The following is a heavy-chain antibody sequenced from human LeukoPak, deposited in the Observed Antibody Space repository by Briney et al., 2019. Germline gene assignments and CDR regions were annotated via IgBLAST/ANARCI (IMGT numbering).Heavy chain of an antibody. V-gene: IGHV1-69*13. CDR1: GGTFISYA. CDR3: ARDSNGVNWFDP. Sequence: SVKVSCKASGGTFISYAISWVRQAPGQGLEWMGGIIPIFGTANYAQKFQGRVTITADESTSTAYIELSSLRSEDTAVYYCARDSNGVNWFDPWGQGTLVTVSS. J-gene: IGHJ5*02. D-gene: IGHD2-8*01. CDR2: IIPIFGTA.